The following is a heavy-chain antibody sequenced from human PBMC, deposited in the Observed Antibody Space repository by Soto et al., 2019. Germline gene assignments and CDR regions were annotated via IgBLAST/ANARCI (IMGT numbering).Heavy chain of an antibody. CDR2: IIPIFGTA. J-gene: IGHJ4*02. Sequence: QVQLVQSGAEVKKPGASVKVSCKASGYTFTSYAISWVRQAPGQGLEWMGGIIPIFGTANYAQKFQGRVTITADESTSTAYMELSSLRPEDTAVYYCARGRGVITFGGAPYYFDYWGQGTLVTVSS. CDR3: ARGRGVITFGGAPYYFDY. CDR1: GYTFTSYA. V-gene: IGHV1-69*01. D-gene: IGHD3-16*01.